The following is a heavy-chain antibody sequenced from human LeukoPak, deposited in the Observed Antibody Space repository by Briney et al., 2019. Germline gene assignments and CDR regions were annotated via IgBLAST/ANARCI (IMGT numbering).Heavy chain of an antibody. CDR1: GGSISSGGYS. Sequence: PSETLSLTCAVSGGSISSGGYSWSWIRQPPGKGLEWIGYIYHSGSTYYNPSLKSRVTISVDRSKNQFSLKLSSVTAADTAVYYCASAPLEPAARYRKDYFDYWGQGTLVTVSS. V-gene: IGHV4-30-2*01. J-gene: IGHJ4*02. CDR2: IYHSGST. D-gene: IGHD2-2*01. CDR3: ASAPLEPAARYRKDYFDY.